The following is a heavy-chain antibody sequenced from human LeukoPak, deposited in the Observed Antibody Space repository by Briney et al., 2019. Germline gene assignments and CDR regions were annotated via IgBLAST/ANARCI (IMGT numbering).Heavy chain of an antibody. D-gene: IGHD6-13*01. CDR3: ARDSGEGKEQQLVLKH. J-gene: IGHJ1*01. V-gene: IGHV1-69*06. CDR2: IIPIFGTA. Sequence: SVKVSCKASGGTFSSYAISWVRQAPGQGLEWMGGIIPIFGTANYTQKFQGRVTITADKSTSTAYMELSSLRSEDTAVYYCARDSGEGKEQQLVLKHWGQGTLVTVSS. CDR1: GGTFSSYA.